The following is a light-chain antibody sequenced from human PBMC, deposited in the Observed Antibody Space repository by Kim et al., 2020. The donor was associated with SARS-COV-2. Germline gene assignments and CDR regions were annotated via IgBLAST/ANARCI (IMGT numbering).Light chain of an antibody. CDR1: QTISAR. CDR3: QQYHSYPLT. CDR2: EAS. Sequence: ASVGDRVTITCRASQTISARLVWYQQKAGRAPNLLIYEASALQSGVPSRVSGSGSGTEFTLTISSLQPEDFATYYCQQYHSYPLTFGGGTKVDIK. V-gene: IGKV1-5*03. J-gene: IGKJ4*01.